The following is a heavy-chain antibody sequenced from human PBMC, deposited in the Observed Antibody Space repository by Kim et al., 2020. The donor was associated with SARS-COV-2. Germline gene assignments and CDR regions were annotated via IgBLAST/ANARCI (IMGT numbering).Heavy chain of an antibody. J-gene: IGHJ4*02. CDR2: ISYDGSNK. CDR1: GFTFSSYG. Sequence: GGSLRLSCAASGFTFSSYGMHWVRRAPGKGLEWVAVISYDGSNKYYADSVKGRFTISRDNSKNTLYLQMNSLRAEDTAVYYCARDYYDSSGSDYWGQGTLVTVSS. D-gene: IGHD3-22*01. CDR3: ARDYYDSSGSDY. V-gene: IGHV3-33*05.